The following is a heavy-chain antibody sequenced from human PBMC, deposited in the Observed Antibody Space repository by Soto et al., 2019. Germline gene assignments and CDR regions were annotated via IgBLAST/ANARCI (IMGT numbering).Heavy chain of an antibody. D-gene: IGHD1-1*01. CDR3: ARVGGLDPSIDY. Sequence: SVKVSCKASGGAFSSYAISWVRQAPGQGLEWMGGIIPIFGTAIYAQKFQGRVTITADESTSTAYMELSSLRSEDTAVYYCARVGGLDPSIDYWGQGTLVTVSS. CDR1: GGAFSSYA. J-gene: IGHJ4*02. V-gene: IGHV1-69*13. CDR2: IIPIFGTA.